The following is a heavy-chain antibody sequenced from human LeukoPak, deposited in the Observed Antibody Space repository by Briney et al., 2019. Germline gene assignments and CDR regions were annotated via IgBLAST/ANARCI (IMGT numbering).Heavy chain of an antibody. J-gene: IGHJ4*02. D-gene: IGHD6-19*01. CDR1: GGSISSYY. V-gene: IGHV4-59*01. CDR2: IYYSGST. CDR3: AALGAVAGTVDY. Sequence: SGTLSLTCTVSGGSISSYYWSWIRQPPGKGLEWIGYIYYSGSTNYNPSLKSRVTISVDTSKNQFSLKLSSVTAADTTVYYCAALGAVAGTVDYWGQGTLVTVSS.